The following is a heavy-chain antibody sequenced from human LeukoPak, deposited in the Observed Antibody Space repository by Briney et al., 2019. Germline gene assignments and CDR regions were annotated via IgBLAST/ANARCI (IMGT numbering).Heavy chain of an antibody. CDR2: ISGGSTST. D-gene: IGHD3-10*01. V-gene: IGHV3-23*01. CDR1: GGSISSNSYY. Sequence: ETLSLTCTVSGGSISSNSYYWGWIRQPPGKGLEWVSAISGGSTSTYYADSVKGRFTISRDNSRNTLYLQMNSLRAEDTAVYYCAKELWFVNSYYFDYWGQGTLVTVSS. CDR3: AKELWFVNSYYFDY. J-gene: IGHJ4*02.